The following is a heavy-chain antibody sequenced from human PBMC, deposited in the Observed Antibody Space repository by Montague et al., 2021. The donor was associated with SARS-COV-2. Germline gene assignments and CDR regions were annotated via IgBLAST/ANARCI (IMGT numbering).Heavy chain of an antibody. CDR3: ARSAMIRGVFTSWFDP. CDR1: GYTFTSYW. CDR2: IYFLGNT. J-gene: IGHJ5*02. D-gene: IGHD3-10*01. Sequence: SGAEVKKPGESLKISCKGSGYTFTSYWIGWIRQSPGKGLEWIGTIYFLGNTYYSPSLKSRVTMSVDTSKNQLSLRLTSVTASDTAIYYCARSAMIRGVFTSWFDPWGQGTLVTVSS. V-gene: IGHV4-39*01.